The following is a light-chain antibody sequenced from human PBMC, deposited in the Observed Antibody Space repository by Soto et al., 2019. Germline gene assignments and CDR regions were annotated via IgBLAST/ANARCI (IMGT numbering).Light chain of an antibody. Sequence: EIVLTQSPGTLSLSPGERATLSCRASQSVSNNYLAWYQQKPGQAPRFLMYGASSRATGTPDRFSGSGSGTDFTLTISRLEPEAYAVYYCQQYCSSPVSFGTGTKAYIK. V-gene: IGKV3-20*01. CDR3: QQYCSSPVS. CDR1: QSVSNNY. J-gene: IGKJ3*01. CDR2: GAS.